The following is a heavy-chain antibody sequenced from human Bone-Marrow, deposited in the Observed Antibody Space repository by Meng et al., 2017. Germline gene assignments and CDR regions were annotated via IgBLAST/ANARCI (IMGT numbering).Heavy chain of an antibody. Sequence: LQTGDAGWFESSVPLALTCSFYVGSFSGYYWSWIRRPPGKGLEWIGDINHSGSTNYNPSLKSRVTISVDTPKNQFSLKLSSVTAADTAVYYCARGTRPLLFQHWGQGTLVTVSS. CDR3: ARGTRPLLFQH. CDR2: INHSGST. CDR1: VGSFSGYY. V-gene: IGHV4-34*01. J-gene: IGHJ1*01. D-gene: IGHD1-1*01.